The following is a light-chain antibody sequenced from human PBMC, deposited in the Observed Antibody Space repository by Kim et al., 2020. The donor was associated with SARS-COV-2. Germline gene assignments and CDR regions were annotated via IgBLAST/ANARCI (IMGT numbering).Light chain of an antibody. CDR3: QSYDSSLNHWV. CDR2: GNS. Sequence: GVTISCTGSSSNIGAGYDVHWYQHLPGTAPKFLIYGNSNRPSGVPDRFSGSKSGTSASLAITGLQTEDEADYYCQSYDSSLNHWVFGGGTQLTVL. CDR1: SSNIGAGYD. V-gene: IGLV1-40*01. J-gene: IGLJ3*02.